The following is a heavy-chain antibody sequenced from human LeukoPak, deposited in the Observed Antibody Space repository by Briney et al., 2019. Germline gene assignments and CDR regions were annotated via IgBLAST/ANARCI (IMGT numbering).Heavy chain of an antibody. CDR3: ARLHYYDSSGYYGYFDY. J-gene: IGHJ4*02. CDR2: IYHSGST. V-gene: IGHV4-30-2*02. D-gene: IGHD3-22*01. CDR1: GGSISSGGYS. Sequence: SETLSLTCAVSGGSISSGGYSWSWIRQPPGKGLEWIGYIYHSGSTYYNPSLKSRVTISVDTSKNQFSLKLSSVTAADTAVYYCARLHYYDSSGYYGYFDYWGQGTLVTVSS.